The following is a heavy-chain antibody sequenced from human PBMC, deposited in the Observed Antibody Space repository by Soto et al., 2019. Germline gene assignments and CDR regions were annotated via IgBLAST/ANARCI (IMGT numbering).Heavy chain of an antibody. Sequence: EVQLVQSGGDLDQPGGSLRLSCVASGFTFSTYWMTWVRQAPGMGLEWVAGIKEDASEKVYVDSVKGRFSISRDNAKNSLYLQLNSLRAEDTAVYYCATAISSPFSNFDSWGQGSLVTVSS. V-gene: IGHV3-7*01. CDR1: GFTFSTYW. CDR2: IKEDASEK. D-gene: IGHD2-2*01. CDR3: ATAISSPFSNFDS. J-gene: IGHJ4*02.